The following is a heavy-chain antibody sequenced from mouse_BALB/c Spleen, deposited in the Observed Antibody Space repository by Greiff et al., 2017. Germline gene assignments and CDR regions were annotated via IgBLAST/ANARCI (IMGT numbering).Heavy chain of an antibody. V-gene: IGHV1-82*01. CDR2: IYPGDGDT. Sequence: VKLQESGPELVKPGASVKISCKASGYAFSSSWMNWVKQRPGQGLEWIGRIYPGDGDTNYNGKFKGKATLTADKSSSTAYMQLSSLTSVDSAVYFCAVTTATAMDYWGQGTSVTVSS. J-gene: IGHJ4*01. CDR3: AVTTATAMDY. D-gene: IGHD1-2*01. CDR1: GYAFSSSW.